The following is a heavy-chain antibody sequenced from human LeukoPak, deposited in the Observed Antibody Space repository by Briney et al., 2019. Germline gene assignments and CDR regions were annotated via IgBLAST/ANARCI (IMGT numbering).Heavy chain of an antibody. J-gene: IGHJ4*02. Sequence: SETLSLTCAVYGGSFSGYYWSWIRNPPGKGLELIWEVNHSGSTNSNPSLKSRVTISVDTSKNQFSLKLSSVTAADTAVYYCARGQKSFRVATIHFDYWGQGTLVTVSS. CDR3: ARGQKSFRVATIHFDY. D-gene: IGHD5-12*01. CDR2: VNHSGST. V-gene: IGHV4-34*01. CDR1: GGSFSGYY.